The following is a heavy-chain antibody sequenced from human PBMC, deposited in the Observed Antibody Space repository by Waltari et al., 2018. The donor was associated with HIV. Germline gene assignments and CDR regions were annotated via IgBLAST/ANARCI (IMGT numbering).Heavy chain of an antibody. Sequence: EVQLVESGGGLVQPGGYLRLSCAAYGFTFTNAWMSWVRQAPGKGLEWVGRVKSETDGGTTDYAAPVKGRFTISRDDSKNTLYLQMNSLKTEDTAVYYCTTGDIVVVTDYWGQGTLVTVSS. CDR1: GFTFTNAW. CDR2: VKSETDGGTT. D-gene: IGHD2-21*02. V-gene: IGHV3-15*01. CDR3: TTGDIVVVTDY. J-gene: IGHJ4*02.